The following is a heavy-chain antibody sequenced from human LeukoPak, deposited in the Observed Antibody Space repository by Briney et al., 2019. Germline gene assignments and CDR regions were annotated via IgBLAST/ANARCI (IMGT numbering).Heavy chain of an antibody. CDR2: VYHTGGT. D-gene: IGHD1-26*01. CDR1: GFSISSGYY. J-gene: IGHJ4*02. CDR3: AREEGATQDAN. Sequence: SETLSLTCTVSGFSISSGYYWAWIRQPPGKGLEWIGSVYHTGGTYYNPSLRSRVTISVDTSRNQFSLRLSSVTAADTAVYYCAREEGATQDANWGQGTLVLVSS. V-gene: IGHV4-38-2*02.